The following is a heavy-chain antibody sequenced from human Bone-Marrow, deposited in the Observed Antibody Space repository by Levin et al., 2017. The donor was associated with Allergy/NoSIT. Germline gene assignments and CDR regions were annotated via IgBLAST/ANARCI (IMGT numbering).Heavy chain of an antibody. V-gene: IGHV3-23*01. D-gene: IGHD2-2*01. Sequence: GESLKISCAASGLIFSNYAMNWVRQAPGKGLEWVSQISGSGSNTHYADSVRGRFTFSRDNSNNTVYLQMNSLRDEDTAVYYCARPDCSGTSCYYFFDSWGQGTLVTVSS. CDR3: ARPDCSGTSCYYFFDS. CDR2: ISGSGSNT. CDR1: GLIFSNYA. J-gene: IGHJ4*02.